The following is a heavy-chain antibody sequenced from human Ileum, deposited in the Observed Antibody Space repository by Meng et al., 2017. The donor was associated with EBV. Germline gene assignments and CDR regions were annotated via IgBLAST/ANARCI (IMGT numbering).Heavy chain of an antibody. J-gene: IGHJ4*02. V-gene: IGHV4-4*02. D-gene: IGHD3-10*01. Sequence: QVQLHESGPGLGKPSGALSLTCACAGDSGSGSDWWSWVRQPPGKGLEWIGEVYHDGATNYHPSLKSRVTISLDKSKNEVNLHLNSLTAADTAVYFCARSSPIVRGLDYWGQGTLVTVSS. CDR1: GDSGSGSDW. CDR2: VYHDGAT. CDR3: ARSSPIVRGLDY.